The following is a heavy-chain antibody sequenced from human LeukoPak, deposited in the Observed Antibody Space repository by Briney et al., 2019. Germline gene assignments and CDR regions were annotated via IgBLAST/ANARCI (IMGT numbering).Heavy chain of an antibody. CDR1: GFTVSNNY. D-gene: IGHD5-12*01. CDR2: IDTKGTRT. Sequence: GGSLRLSCAASGFTVSNNYMSWVRQAPGKGLEWVSGIDTKGTRTYYADSVKGRFTISRDNSKNTLFLQMNSLRAEDTAVYYCVKEVVATIPPLWGQGTLVTVSS. V-gene: IGHV3-53*01. J-gene: IGHJ4*02. CDR3: VKEVVATIPPL.